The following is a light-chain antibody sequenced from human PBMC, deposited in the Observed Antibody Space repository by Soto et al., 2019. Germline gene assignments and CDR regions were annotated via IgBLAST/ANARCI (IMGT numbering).Light chain of an antibody. Sequence: QAVLTQPASLSWSPGQSITISCTGTSRDVGGYNYVSWYQQHPGKAPKLMIYDVSNRPSGVSNRFSGSKSGNTASLTISGLQAEDEADYYCSSYTSSSTLVFGTGTKVTVL. CDR3: SSYTSSSTLV. CDR1: SRDVGGYNY. V-gene: IGLV2-14*01. CDR2: DVS. J-gene: IGLJ1*01.